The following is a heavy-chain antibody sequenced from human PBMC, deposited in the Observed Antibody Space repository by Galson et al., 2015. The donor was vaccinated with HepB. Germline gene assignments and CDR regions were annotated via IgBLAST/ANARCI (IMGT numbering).Heavy chain of an antibody. V-gene: IGHV3-30*04. Sequence: SLRLSCAASGFTFSSYAMHWVRQAPGKGLEWVAVISYDGSNKYYADSVKGRFTISSVNSKKTLYLQMNSLRAEDTAVYYCASGLLWFGELGEDYWGQGTLVTVSS. CDR2: ISYDGSNK. CDR1: GFTFSSYA. D-gene: IGHD3-10*01. CDR3: ASGLLWFGELGEDY. J-gene: IGHJ4*02.